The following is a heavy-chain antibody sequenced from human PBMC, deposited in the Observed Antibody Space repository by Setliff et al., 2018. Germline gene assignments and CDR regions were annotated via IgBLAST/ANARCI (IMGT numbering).Heavy chain of an antibody. V-gene: IGHV3-7*01. J-gene: IGHJ6*03. CDR2: IRDDGSEK. Sequence: GGSLRLSCAASEFTLSSYWMNWVRQAPGKGLDWVATIRDDGSEKYYVDSVKGRFTISRDNAKKSLYLQMNSLRVEDTAVYYCVRVNIIVIPAATESDYYYYYYMDVWGKGTTVTVSS. D-gene: IGHD2-2*01. CDR1: EFTLSSYW. CDR3: VRVNIIVIPAATESDYYYYYYMDV.